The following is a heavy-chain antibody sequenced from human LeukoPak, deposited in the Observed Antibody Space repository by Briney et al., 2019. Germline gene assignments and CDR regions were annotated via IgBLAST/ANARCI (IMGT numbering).Heavy chain of an antibody. CDR1: GFTFSSYA. CDR2: ISGSGGST. J-gene: IGHJ5*02. CDR3: AKDPIAVAGGGWFDP. V-gene: IGHV3-23*01. Sequence: GGSLRLTCAASGFTFSSYAMSWVRQAPGKGLEWVSAISGSGGSTYYADSVKGRFTISRDNSKNTLYLQMNSLRAEDTAVYYCAKDPIAVAGGGWFDPWGQGTLVTVSS. D-gene: IGHD6-19*01.